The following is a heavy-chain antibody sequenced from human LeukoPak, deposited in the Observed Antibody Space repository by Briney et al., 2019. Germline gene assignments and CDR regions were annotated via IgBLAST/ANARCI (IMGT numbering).Heavy chain of an antibody. D-gene: IGHD4-17*01. CDR3: ARVCGRNTVTVTYYFDY. CDR2: IYYSGST. Sequence: PSETLSLTCTVSGGSISSGGYYWSWIRQHPGKGLEWIGYIYYSGSTYYNPSLKSRVTIPVDTSKNQFSLKLSSVTAADTAVYYCARVCGRNTVTVTYYFDYWGQGTLVTVSS. J-gene: IGHJ4*02. CDR1: GGSISSGGYY. V-gene: IGHV4-31*03.